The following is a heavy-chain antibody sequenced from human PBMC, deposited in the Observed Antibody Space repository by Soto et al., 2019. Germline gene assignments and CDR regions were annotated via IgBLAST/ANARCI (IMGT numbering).Heavy chain of an antibody. Sequence: EVQLVESGGGLVQPGGSLRLSCAASGFTFSSYSMNWVRQDPGKGLEWVSYISSSSSTIYYADSVKGRFTISRDNAKNSLYLQMNRLRDEDTVVYYCARGGGLEYFDYGGQGTLVTVSS. D-gene: IGHD1-1*01. CDR1: GFTFSSYS. V-gene: IGHV3-48*02. J-gene: IGHJ4*02. CDR2: ISSSSSTI. CDR3: ARGGGLEYFDY.